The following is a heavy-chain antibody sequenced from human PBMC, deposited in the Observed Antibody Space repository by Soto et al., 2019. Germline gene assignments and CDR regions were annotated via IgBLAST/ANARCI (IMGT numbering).Heavy chain of an antibody. CDR3: ASGAYYDFFYYMDV. CDR2: IHHSGTT. Sequence: SETLSLTCSVSGGSVSSGRYYWSWVRQHPGKGLEWIGYIHHSGTTDYNPSLNSRASISIDRSQNHFSLTLSSVTAADTAVYYCASGAYYDFFYYMDVWGKGTTVTVSS. J-gene: IGHJ6*03. D-gene: IGHD3-3*01. V-gene: IGHV4-61*03. CDR1: GGSVSSGRYY.